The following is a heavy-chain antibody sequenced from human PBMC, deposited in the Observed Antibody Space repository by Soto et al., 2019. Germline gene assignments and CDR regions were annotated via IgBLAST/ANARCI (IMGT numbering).Heavy chain of an antibody. V-gene: IGHV3-9*01. D-gene: IGHD6-19*01. CDR1: GFTYDDHG. Sequence: EVQLVESGGGLVQPGRSLRLSCAASGFTYDDHGMHWVRQAPGKGLEWVSGISWNGGIIGYVDSVKGRFTISRDNAKKSLYLQMNSLRVEDTALYYYAKDMSSGWPKYFDYWGQGTLVTVSS. CDR3: AKDMSSGWPKYFDY. J-gene: IGHJ4*02. CDR2: ISWNGGII.